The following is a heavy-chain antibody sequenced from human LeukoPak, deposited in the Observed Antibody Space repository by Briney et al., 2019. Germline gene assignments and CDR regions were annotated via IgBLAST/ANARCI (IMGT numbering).Heavy chain of an antibody. CDR3: ATAVYGDYYAFDI. Sequence: GASVKASCKVSGYTLTELSMHWVRQAPGKGLEWMGGFDPEDGETIYAQKFQGRVTMTEDTSTDTAYMELSSLRSEDTAVYYCATAVYGDYYAFDIWGQGTMVTVSS. D-gene: IGHD4-17*01. CDR1: GYTLTELS. CDR2: FDPEDGET. V-gene: IGHV1-24*01. J-gene: IGHJ3*02.